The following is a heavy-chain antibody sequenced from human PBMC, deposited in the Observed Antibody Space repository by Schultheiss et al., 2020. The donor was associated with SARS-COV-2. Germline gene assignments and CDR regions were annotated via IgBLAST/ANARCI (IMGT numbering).Heavy chain of an antibody. CDR2: ISAYNGNT. CDR1: GYTFTSYG. V-gene: IGHV1-18*01. Sequence: ASVKVSCKASGYTFTSYGISWVRQAPGQGLEWMGWISAYNGNTNYAQKFQGRVTITADKSTSTAYMELRSLRSDDTAVYYCARVGRSYYGSGSPNWFDPWGQGTLVTVSS. J-gene: IGHJ5*02. D-gene: IGHD3-10*01. CDR3: ARVGRSYYGSGSPNWFDP.